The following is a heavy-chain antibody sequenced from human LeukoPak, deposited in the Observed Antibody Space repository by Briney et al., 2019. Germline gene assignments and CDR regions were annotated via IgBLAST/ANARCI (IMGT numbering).Heavy chain of an antibody. Sequence: PGRSLRLSCAASGFTFSSYGMHWVRQAPGKGLEWVAVISYDGSNKYYADSVKGRFTISRDNSKNTLCLQMNSLRAEDTAVYYCAKDLVGRYFDWLLPMTDYWGQGTLVTVSS. CDR3: AKDLVGRYFDWLLPMTDY. CDR2: ISYDGSNK. CDR1: GFTFSSYG. V-gene: IGHV3-30*18. D-gene: IGHD3-9*01. J-gene: IGHJ4*02.